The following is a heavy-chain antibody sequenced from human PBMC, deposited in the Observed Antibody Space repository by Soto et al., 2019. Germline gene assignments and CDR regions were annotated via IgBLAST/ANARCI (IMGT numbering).Heavy chain of an antibody. D-gene: IGHD4-17*01. Sequence: QVQLVQSGAEVKRPGSSVKVSCKASGGTFSSYPISWVRQAPGQGLEWMGGTNGNLGTGNYAQKFRGRLTITTDISTTTAYMELSSLTSEDTAVYYCARRDSHGDFRYFDNGGQGTLVTVSS. J-gene: IGHJ4*02. CDR2: TNGNLGTG. CDR1: GGTFSSYP. V-gene: IGHV1-69*06. CDR3: ARRDSHGDFRYFDN.